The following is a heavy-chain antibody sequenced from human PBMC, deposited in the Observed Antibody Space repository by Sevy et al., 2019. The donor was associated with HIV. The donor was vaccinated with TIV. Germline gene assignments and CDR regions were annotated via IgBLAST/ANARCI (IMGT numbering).Heavy chain of an antibody. CDR3: VRGRPGSGSSDAFDI. J-gene: IGHJ3*02. D-gene: IGHD3-10*01. CDR2: IGTAGDT. Sequence: GGSLRLSCAASGFTFSSYDMHWVRQATGKGLEWVSAIGTAGDTYYPGSVKGRFTISRENAKNSLYLQMNSLRAGDTAVYYCVRGRPGSGSSDAFDIWGQGTMVTVSS. CDR1: GFTFSSYD. V-gene: IGHV3-13*01.